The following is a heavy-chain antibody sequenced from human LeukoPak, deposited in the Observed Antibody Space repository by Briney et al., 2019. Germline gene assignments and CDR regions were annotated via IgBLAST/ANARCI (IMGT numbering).Heavy chain of an antibody. Sequence: GGSLRLSCAASGFTFSSYVINWVRQAPGKGLEWVSAISASGGSTYYADSVKGRFTISRYNSKNTLYLQMNSLRAEDTAVYHCAKDRCSGGSCYFDYWGQGTPVTVSS. CDR2: ISASGGST. CDR1: GFTFSSYV. D-gene: IGHD2-15*01. V-gene: IGHV3-23*01. J-gene: IGHJ4*02. CDR3: AKDRCSGGSCYFDY.